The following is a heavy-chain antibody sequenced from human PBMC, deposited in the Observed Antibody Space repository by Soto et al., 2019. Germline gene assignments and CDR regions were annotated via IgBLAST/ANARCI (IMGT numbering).Heavy chain of an antibody. CDR2: IYYSGNT. CDR3: AREGGESSDGLYYFDS. Sequence: PSETLSLTCTVSGGSTSSDNYWSWIRQPPGRGLEWIGHIYYSGNTDYNPSPKSRLAISIDTSKNQFSLKLSTVTAADTAVYFCAREGGESSDGLYYFDSWGQGPPVTASS. CDR1: GGSTSSDNY. J-gene: IGHJ4*02. V-gene: IGHV4-30-4*01. D-gene: IGHD3-16*01.